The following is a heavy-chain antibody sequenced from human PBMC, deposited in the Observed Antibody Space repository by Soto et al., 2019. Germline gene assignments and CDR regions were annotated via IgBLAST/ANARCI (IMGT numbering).Heavy chain of an antibody. CDR1: GFTFSSYA. V-gene: IGHV3-23*01. D-gene: IGHD3-9*01. CDR3: AKDVHYDIVTGIEYFHH. J-gene: IGHJ1*01. Sequence: EVQLLESGGGLVQPGGSLRLSCAASGFTFSSYAMSWVRRAPGKGLEWVSAISGSARSTKYADSVKGRFTISRDNSKNTLFLQMSSLRAEDTAVYYCAKDVHYDIVTGIEYFHHWAQGTLVTGSS. CDR2: ISGSARST.